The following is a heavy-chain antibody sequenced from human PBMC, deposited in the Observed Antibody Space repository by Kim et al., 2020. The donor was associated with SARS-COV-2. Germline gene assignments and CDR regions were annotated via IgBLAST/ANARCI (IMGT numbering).Heavy chain of an antibody. Sequence: GGSLRLSCAASGFTFSSYGMHRVRQAPGKGLEWVAVISYDGSNKYYADSVKGRFTISRDNSKNTLYLQMNSLRAEDTAVYYCAKQIGYSSGWYGVGATHYSYYRMDVWGQATTVTVSS. J-gene: IGHJ6*02. CDR1: GFTFSSYG. CDR3: AKQIGYSSGWYGVGATHYSYYRMDV. CDR2: ISYDGSNK. D-gene: IGHD6-19*01. V-gene: IGHV3-30*18.